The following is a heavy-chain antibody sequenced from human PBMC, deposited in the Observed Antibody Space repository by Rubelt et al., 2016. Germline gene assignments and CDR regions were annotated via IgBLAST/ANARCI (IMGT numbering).Heavy chain of an antibody. V-gene: IGHV3-30*18. CDR3: AKDRRLDY. CDR2: ISYDGSNK. Sequence: VQLVESGGGLVKPGGSLRLSCAASGFTFSSYSMNWVRQAPGKGLEWVAVISYDGSNKYYADSVKGRFTISRDNSKNTLYLQMNSLRAEDTAVYYCAKDRRLDYWGQGTLVTVSS. CDR1: GFTFSSYS. J-gene: IGHJ4*02.